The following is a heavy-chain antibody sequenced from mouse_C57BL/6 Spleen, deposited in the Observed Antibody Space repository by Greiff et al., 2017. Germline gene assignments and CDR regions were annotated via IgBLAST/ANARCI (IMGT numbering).Heavy chain of an antibody. D-gene: IGHD1-3*01. CDR1: GFTFSSYA. V-gene: IGHV5-4*01. J-gene: IGHJ3*01. Sequence: EVQGVESGGGLVKPGGSLKLSCAASGFTFSSYAMSWVRQTPEKRLEWVATISDGGSYTYYPDNVKGRFTISRDNAKNNLYLQMSHLKSEDTAMYYCASHNTAWFAYWGQGTLVTVSA. CDR3: ASHNTAWFAY. CDR2: ISDGGSYT.